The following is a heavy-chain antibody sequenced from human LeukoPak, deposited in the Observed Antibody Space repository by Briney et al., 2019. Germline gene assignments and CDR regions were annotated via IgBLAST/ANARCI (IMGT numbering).Heavy chain of an antibody. Sequence: GGSLRLSRAASGFIFTSYSMNWGRDAPGKGRGWVAVISFDGSDTYYADSAKGRFTISRDNSKNTLYLQMNSLRGEDTAVYYCARDDCSGGSCYSFQGYWGQGTLVTVSS. D-gene: IGHD2-15*01. CDR2: ISFDGSDT. CDR1: GFIFTSYS. CDR3: ARDDCSGGSCYSFQGY. V-gene: IGHV3-30-3*01. J-gene: IGHJ4*02.